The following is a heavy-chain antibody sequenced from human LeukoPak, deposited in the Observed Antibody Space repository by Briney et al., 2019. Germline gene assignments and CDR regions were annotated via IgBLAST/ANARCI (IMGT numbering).Heavy chain of an antibody. CDR2: IRYDGSNK. J-gene: IGHJ4*02. CDR3: AKDKVGGTAMAPHYFDY. Sequence: QSGGSLRLSCAASGFTFSSYGMHWVRQAPGKGLEWVAFIRYDGSNKYYVDSVKGRFTISRDNSKNTLYLQMNSLRAEDTAVYYCAKDKVGGTAMAPHYFDYWGQGTLVTVSS. D-gene: IGHD5-18*01. CDR1: GFTFSSYG. V-gene: IGHV3-30*02.